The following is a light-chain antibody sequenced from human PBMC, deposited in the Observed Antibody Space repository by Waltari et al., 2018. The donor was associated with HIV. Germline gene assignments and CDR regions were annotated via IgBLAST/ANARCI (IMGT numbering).Light chain of an antibody. V-gene: IGLV1-40*01. CDR3: CSCPRSGIRYV. Sequence: QSVLTQPPSVSGAPGQRVTISCTGSTSNIGADYDVHWYQQIPGTAPKLLISGNKNRPSGVPDRCSASKSGTSASLTISGLQAEDEADYYCCSCPRSGIRYVFGTGTKVTVL. CDR1: TSNIGADYD. J-gene: IGLJ1*01. CDR2: GNK.